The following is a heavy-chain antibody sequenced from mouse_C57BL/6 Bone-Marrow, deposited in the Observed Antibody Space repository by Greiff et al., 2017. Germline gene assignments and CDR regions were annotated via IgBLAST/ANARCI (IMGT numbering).Heavy chain of an antibody. CDR2: IRNKANNHAS. J-gene: IGHJ3*01. CDR3: TRGAQATSWIAY. CDR1: GFTFSDAW. D-gene: IGHD3-2*02. Sequence: EVQLQQSGGGLVQPGGSMKLSCAASGFTFSDAWMDWVRQSPEKGLEWVAEIRNKANNHASYYAESVKGRFTISREDSKSSVYLQMNSLRAEDTGIYYCTRGAQATSWIAYWGQGTLVTVSA. V-gene: IGHV6-6*01.